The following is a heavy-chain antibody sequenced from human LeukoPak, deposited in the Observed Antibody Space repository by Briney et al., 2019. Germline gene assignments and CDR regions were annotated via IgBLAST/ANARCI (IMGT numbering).Heavy chain of an antibody. J-gene: IGHJ6*02. CDR1: GFTFSSYA. D-gene: IGHD5-18*01. CDR2: ISGSGGST. V-gene: IGHV3-23*01. Sequence: GGSLRLSCAASGFTFSSYAMSWVRQAPGKGLEWVSAISGSGGSTYYADSVKGRFTISRDNAKNSLYLQMYSLRAEDTAVYYCARVGFQDTTMVNSYYYGMDVWGQGTTVTVSS. CDR3: ARVGFQDTTMVNSYYYGMDV.